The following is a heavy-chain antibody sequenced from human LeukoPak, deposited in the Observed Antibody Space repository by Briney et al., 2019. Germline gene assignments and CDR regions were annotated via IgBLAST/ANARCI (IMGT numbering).Heavy chain of an antibody. Sequence: GGSVTLLCAASAFTVSSSSMRCVSQAPGKGMESVSAISGRGGRIYYAASVKGRFTISRDNSKNTLYLQMNRLRAEDTAVYYCARDTYSISSLDYYVMDVWGKGTTVTVS. J-gene: IGHJ6*03. CDR1: AFTVSSSS. D-gene: IGHD6-6*01. CDR3: ARDTYSISSLDYYVMDV. V-gene: IGHV3-23*01. CDR2: ISGRGGRI.